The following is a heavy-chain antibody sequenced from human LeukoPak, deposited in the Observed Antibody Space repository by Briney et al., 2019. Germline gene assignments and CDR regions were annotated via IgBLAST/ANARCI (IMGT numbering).Heavy chain of an antibody. CDR2: IYHSGRT. CDR1: GDSISSSNW. J-gene: IGHJ5*02. CDR3: ARGFSLEWLTNWFDP. V-gene: IGHV4-4*02. D-gene: IGHD3-3*01. Sequence: SETLSLTCAVSGDSISSSNWWSWVRQPPGKGLEWIGEIYHSGRTNYNPSLKSRVAISLDKSKDQLSLKLTSVTAADTAVCYCARGFSLEWLTNWFDPWGQGTLVTVSS.